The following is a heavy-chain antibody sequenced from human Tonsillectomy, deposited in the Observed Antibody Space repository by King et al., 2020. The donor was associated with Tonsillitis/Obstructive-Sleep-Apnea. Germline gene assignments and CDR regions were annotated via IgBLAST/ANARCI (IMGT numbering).Heavy chain of an antibody. CDR1: GFTVSSNY. V-gene: IGHV3-53*01. Sequence: VQLVESGGGLIQPGGSLRLYCAASGFTVSSNYMSWVRQAPGKGLEWVSVIYSGGSTYYADSVKGRFTISRDNSKNTLYLQMNSLRAEDTAVYYCARARYYDFWSGYWFDPWGQGTLVTVSS. D-gene: IGHD3-3*01. J-gene: IGHJ5*02. CDR2: IYSGGST. CDR3: ARARYYDFWSGYWFDP.